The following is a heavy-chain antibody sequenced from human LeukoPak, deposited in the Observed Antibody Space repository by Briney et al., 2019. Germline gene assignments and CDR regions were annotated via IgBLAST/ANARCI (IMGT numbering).Heavy chain of an antibody. Sequence: GGSLRLSCAASGFTFSSYAMSWVRQAPGKGLEWVSAISGSGGSTYYADSVKGRFTISRDNSKNTLYLQMNSLRAEDTAVYYCVKKYSSGWYRKDYYYGMDVWGQGTTVTVSS. CDR1: GFTFSSYA. V-gene: IGHV3-23*01. J-gene: IGHJ6*02. D-gene: IGHD6-19*01. CDR2: ISGSGGST. CDR3: VKKYSSGWYRKDYYYGMDV.